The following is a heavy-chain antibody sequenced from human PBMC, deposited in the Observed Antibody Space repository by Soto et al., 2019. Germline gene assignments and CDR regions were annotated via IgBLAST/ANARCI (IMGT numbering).Heavy chain of an antibody. CDR2: IYASGTT. D-gene: IGHD2-21*02. Sequence: SATLSLTCTVSGGSISSYYWSWIRQPAGKGLQWIGRIYASGTTIYNPSLKSRVTMSVDTSKNQFSLKLSSVTAADTAVYYCARGIVVVTANAFDLWGQGTMVTVSS. J-gene: IGHJ3*01. CDR1: GGSISSYY. CDR3: ARGIVVVTANAFDL. V-gene: IGHV4-4*07.